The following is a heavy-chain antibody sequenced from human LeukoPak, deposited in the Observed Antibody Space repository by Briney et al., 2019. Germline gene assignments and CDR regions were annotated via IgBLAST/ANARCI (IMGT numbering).Heavy chain of an antibody. Sequence: PGGSLRPCCAASGFTFSSYGMHWVRQAPGKGLEWVAVIWYDGSNQKYGDSVKGRFTISRDNSKNTMYLQMNSLRAEDTAVYYCVRDSSLWFGELVDPWGQGTLVAVSS. V-gene: IGHV3-33*01. CDR1: GFTFSSYG. CDR2: IWYDGSNQ. J-gene: IGHJ5*02. CDR3: VRDSSLWFGELVDP. D-gene: IGHD3-10*01.